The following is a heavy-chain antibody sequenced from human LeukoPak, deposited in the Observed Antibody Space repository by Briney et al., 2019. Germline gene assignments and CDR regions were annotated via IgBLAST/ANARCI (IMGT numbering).Heavy chain of an antibody. CDR2: IYYSGST. CDR3: VRLARKGPNDY. V-gene: IGHV4-59*11. J-gene: IGHJ4*02. Sequence: SETLSLTCTVSGGSISSHYWSWIRQPPGKGLEWIGYIYYSGSTNYNPSLKSRVTISVDTSKNQFSLKLSSVTAADTAVYYCVRLARKGPNDYWGQGTLVTVSS. CDR1: GGSISSHY.